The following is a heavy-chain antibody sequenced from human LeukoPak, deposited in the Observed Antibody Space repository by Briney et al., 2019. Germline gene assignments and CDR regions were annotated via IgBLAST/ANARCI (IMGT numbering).Heavy chain of an antibody. Sequence: PGGSLRLSCAASGFTFSRFWMSWARQAPGKGLEWVANIKHDGSQKYYVDSAKGRFTISRDNAKNSVYLQMNSLTAEDTAVYYCARDGMGGIKAFDMWDQGTMVTVSS. CDR3: ARDGMGGIKAFDM. D-gene: IGHD3-10*01. J-gene: IGHJ3*02. CDR2: IKHDGSQK. CDR1: GFTFSRFW. V-gene: IGHV3-7*05.